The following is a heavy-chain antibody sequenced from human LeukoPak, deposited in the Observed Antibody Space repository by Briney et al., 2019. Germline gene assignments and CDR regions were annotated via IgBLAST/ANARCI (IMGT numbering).Heavy chain of an antibody. CDR2: ISWNSASV. CDR3: AKDYGYSSSWYDY. Sequence: PGGSLRLSCEGAEFSISDYYMNWIRQAPGKGLEWVSSISWNSASVGYVDSAKGRFTISRDNAKKTLYLQMNSLRAEDTALYYCAKDYGYSSSWYDYWGQGTLVTVSS. J-gene: IGHJ4*02. V-gene: IGHV3-9*01. D-gene: IGHD6-13*01. CDR1: EFSISDYY.